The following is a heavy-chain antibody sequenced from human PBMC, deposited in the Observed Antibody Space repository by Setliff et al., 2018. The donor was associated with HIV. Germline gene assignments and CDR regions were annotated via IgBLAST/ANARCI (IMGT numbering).Heavy chain of an antibody. V-gene: IGHV7-4-1*02. D-gene: IGHD3-3*01. CDR2: INTNTGNP. J-gene: IGHJ6*03. CDR1: GYTFGDYA. CDR3: ARDPRPLTIFAVVATNFYYYMDV. Sequence: EASVKVSCKTSGYTFGDYAMNWVRQAPGQGLEWMGWINTNTGNPTYAQDFTGRFVFSMDTSVSTAYLQISSLGAEDTAVYYCARDPRPLTIFAVVATNFYYYMDVWGTGTTVTV.